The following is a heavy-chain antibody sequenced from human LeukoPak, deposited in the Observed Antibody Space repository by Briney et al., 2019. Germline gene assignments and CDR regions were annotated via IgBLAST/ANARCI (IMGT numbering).Heavy chain of an antibody. CDR2: ISASGSAT. Sequence: GGSLRLSCAASGFIFSNYGMNWVRQAPGKGLEWVAAISASGSATSYADSVKGRFTVSGDNSKNTLYLQMDSLTVEDTAVYYCAKSYDISRFYPYWGQGTLVTVSS. J-gene: IGHJ4*02. CDR3: AKSYDISRFYPY. V-gene: IGHV3-23*01. D-gene: IGHD3-22*01. CDR1: GFIFSNYG.